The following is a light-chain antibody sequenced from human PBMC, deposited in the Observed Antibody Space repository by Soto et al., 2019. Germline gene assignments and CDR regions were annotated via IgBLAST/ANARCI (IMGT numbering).Light chain of an antibody. V-gene: IGLV2-14*01. Sequence: QSALAQPASVSGSPGQSTTISCTGTRRDVGGYNYVSWDQQYPGKSPKLFIYEVTHRPSGVSNRFSVSKSGNTASLTISGLQAEDEADYYCSSYTISNTLPFVFGTGTKVTVL. CDR3: SSYTISNTLPFV. CDR2: EVT. J-gene: IGLJ1*01. CDR1: RRDVGGYNY.